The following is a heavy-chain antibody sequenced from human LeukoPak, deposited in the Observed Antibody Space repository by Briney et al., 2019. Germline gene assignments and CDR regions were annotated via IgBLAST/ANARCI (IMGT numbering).Heavy chain of an antibody. CDR2: IGGSS. CDR1: GFTFNDYT. J-gene: IGHJ3*02. CDR3: ANINTYYYDSSGYFFGAFDI. V-gene: IGHV3-23*01. D-gene: IGHD3-22*01. Sequence: GGSLRLSCAASGFTFNDYTMNWVRQAPGKGLEWISYIGGSSYYADSVKGRFTISRDNSKNTLYLQMNSLRAEDTAVYYCANINTYYYDSSGYFFGAFDIWGQGTMVTVSS.